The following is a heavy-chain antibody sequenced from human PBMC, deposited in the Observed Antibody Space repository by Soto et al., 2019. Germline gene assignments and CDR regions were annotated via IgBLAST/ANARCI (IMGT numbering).Heavy chain of an antibody. Sequence: SETLSLTCTVSGGSISSYYWSWIRQPPGKGLEWIGYIYYSGSTNYNPSLKSRVTISVHTSKNQFSLKLSSVTTADTAVYYCARCARRGYNYSGAFDIWGQGTMVTV. D-gene: IGHD5-12*01. CDR1: GGSISSYY. CDR3: ARCARRGYNYSGAFDI. V-gene: IGHV4-59*01. J-gene: IGHJ3*02. CDR2: IYYSGST.